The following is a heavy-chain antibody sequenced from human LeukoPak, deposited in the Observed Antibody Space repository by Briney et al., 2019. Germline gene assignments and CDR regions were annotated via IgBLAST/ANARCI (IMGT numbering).Heavy chain of an antibody. D-gene: IGHD6-13*01. CDR1: GFTFSSYA. CDR3: AKVGGSSRSPLDY. V-gene: IGHV3-23*01. Sequence: GGSLRLSCAASGFTFSSYAMSWVRQAPGKGLKWVSAISGSGGSTYYADSVKGRFTISRDNSKNTLYLQMNSLRAEDTAVYYCAKVGGSSRSPLDYWGQGTLVTVSS. CDR2: ISGSGGST. J-gene: IGHJ4*02.